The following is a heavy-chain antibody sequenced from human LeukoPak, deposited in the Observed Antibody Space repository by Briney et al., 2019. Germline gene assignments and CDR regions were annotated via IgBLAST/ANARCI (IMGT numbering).Heavy chain of an antibody. Sequence: GGSLRLSCAASGFTFSSYSMNWVRQAPGKGLEWVSSISSSSSYIYYADSVKGRFTISRDNAKNSLYLQMNSLRADDTAVYYCARVGFRYSSGGTFDYWGQGTLVTVSS. CDR1: GFTFSSYS. D-gene: IGHD6-19*01. J-gene: IGHJ4*02. CDR3: ARVGFRYSSGGTFDY. CDR2: ISSSSSYI. V-gene: IGHV3-21*01.